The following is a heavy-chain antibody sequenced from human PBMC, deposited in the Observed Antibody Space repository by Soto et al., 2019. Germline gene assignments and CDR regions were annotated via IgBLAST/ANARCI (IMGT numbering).Heavy chain of an antibody. D-gene: IGHD1-26*01. Sequence: QVQLQESGPGLVKPSGTLSLTCAVSSGSISSSNWWSWVRQPPGKGLEWIGEIYHSGGTNYNPSLKSRVTISVDKSKDQFSLKLSSVSAADTAVYYGARECLVRSPPPYYYYIDVWGKGTTVTVS. CDR2: IYHSGGT. CDR3: ARECLVRSPPPYYYYIDV. CDR1: SGSISSSNW. V-gene: IGHV4-4*02. J-gene: IGHJ6*03.